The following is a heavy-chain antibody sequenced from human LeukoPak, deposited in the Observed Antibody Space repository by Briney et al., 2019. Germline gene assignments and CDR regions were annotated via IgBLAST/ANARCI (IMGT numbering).Heavy chain of an antibody. D-gene: IGHD2-8*02. CDR3: ATYRQVLLPFES. V-gene: IGHV3-23*01. CDR2: IFPSGGEI. J-gene: IGHJ4*02. Sequence: GGSLRLSCAASGFTFDDYTMHWVRQAPGKGLEWVSSIFPSGGEIHYADSVRGRFTISRDNSKSTLSLQMNSLRAEDTAIYYCATYRQVLLPFESWGQGTLVTVSS. CDR1: GFTFDDYT.